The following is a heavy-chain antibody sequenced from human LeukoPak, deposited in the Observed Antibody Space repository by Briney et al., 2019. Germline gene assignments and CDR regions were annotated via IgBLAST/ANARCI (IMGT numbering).Heavy chain of an antibody. J-gene: IGHJ4*02. CDR1: GFTFSSYS. CDR2: ISSSSAYI. CDR3: AMATWVGGLDY. Sequence: GGSLRLSCAASGFTFSSYSMNWVRHAPGKGLEWVSSISSSSAYIYYADSVKGGFTISRDNSKNTLYLQMNNLRAEDTAVYYCAMATWVGGLDYWGQGTLVTVSS. D-gene: IGHD1-26*01. V-gene: IGHV3-21*01.